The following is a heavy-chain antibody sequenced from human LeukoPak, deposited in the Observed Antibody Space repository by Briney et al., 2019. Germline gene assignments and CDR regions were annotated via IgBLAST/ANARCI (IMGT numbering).Heavy chain of an antibody. V-gene: IGHV3-30*02. D-gene: IGHD2-15*01. CDR1: EFTFNSYG. J-gene: IGHJ4*02. Sequence: PGGSLRLSCTASEFTFNSYGMHWVRQAPGKGLEWVAFIRFDGSDEHYADSVKGRFTISRDNSKNTLYLRMNSLRAEDTAVYYCAKDRRGSCNAGSCYCCDYWGRGALVTVSS. CDR3: AKDRRGSCNAGSCYCCDY. CDR2: IRFDGSDE.